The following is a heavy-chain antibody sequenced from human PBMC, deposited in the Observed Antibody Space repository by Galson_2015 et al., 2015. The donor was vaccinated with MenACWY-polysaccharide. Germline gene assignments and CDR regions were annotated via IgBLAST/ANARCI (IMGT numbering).Heavy chain of an antibody. Sequence: SLRLSCAASGFTFSYYAMHWVRQAPGKGLEWVAFLSPDGNFEKYADSVKGRFTVSRDNSKNTLYLQINSLRAEDTALYYCVQTDSNKRVCSYSNCYSFDYWGHGTLVTFAS. CDR1: GFTFSYYA. J-gene: IGHJ4*01. CDR3: VQTDSNKRVCSYSNCYSFDY. CDR2: LSPDGNFE. D-gene: IGHD2-21*02. V-gene: IGHV3-30*18.